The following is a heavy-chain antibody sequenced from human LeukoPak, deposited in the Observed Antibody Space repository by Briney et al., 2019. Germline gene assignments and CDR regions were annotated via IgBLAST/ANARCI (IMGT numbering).Heavy chain of an antibody. D-gene: IGHD2-15*01. CDR3: ARTRCSGGSCYSKN. CDR1: GGSISSSGYY. CDR2: IYYSGST. V-gene: IGHV4-31*03. Sequence: KASQTLSLTCTVSGGSISSSGYYWSWIRQHPGKGLEWIGYIYYSGSTYYNPSLKSRVTISVDTSKNQFSLKLSSVTAADTAVYYCARTRCSGGSCYSKNWGQGTLVTVSS. J-gene: IGHJ4*02.